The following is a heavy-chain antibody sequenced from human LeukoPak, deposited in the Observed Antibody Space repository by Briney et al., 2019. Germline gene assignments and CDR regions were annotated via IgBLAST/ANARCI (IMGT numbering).Heavy chain of an antibody. CDR1: GFSLNTNGVS. D-gene: IGHD4-17*01. V-gene: IGHV2-5*02. J-gene: IGHJ4*02. Sequence: SGPTLVNPTQTLTLTCTFSGFSLNTNGVSVGWIRQPPGKALEWLAFIYWDDDKGYSPSLNSRLTIIKDTSKNQVVLTMTNVDPVDTATYYCAHRGDGDYEGIFDYWGQGVLVTVSS. CDR3: AHRGDGDYEGIFDY. CDR2: IYWDDDK.